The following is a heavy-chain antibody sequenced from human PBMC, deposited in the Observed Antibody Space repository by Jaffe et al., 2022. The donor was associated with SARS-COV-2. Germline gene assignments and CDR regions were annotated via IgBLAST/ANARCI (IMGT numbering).Heavy chain of an antibody. CDR1: GGSISSSSYY. CDR3: AREGRDLEWLLKMRNWFDP. CDR2: IYYSGST. J-gene: IGHJ5*02. V-gene: IGHV4-39*02. D-gene: IGHD3-3*01. Sequence: QLQLQESGPGLVKPSETLSLTCTVSGGSISSSSYYWGWIRQPPGKGLEWIGSIYYSGSTYYNPSLKSRVTISVDTSKNQFSLKLSSVTAADTAVYYCAREGRDLEWLLKMRNWFDPWGQGTLVTVSS.